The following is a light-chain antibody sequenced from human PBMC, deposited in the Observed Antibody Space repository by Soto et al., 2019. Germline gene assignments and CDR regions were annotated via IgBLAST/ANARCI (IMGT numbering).Light chain of an antibody. CDR3: VSYTTTSALVV. J-gene: IGLJ2*01. CDR2: DVT. V-gene: IGLV2-14*03. CDR1: SSDVGGYNY. Sequence: QSALTQPASVSGSPGQSITISCTGTSSDVGGYNYVSWYQQHPDKAPKLMIYDVTDRPSGVSNRFSGSKSGNTASLTISGLQAEDEADYYCVSYTTTSALVVFGGGTKVTVL.